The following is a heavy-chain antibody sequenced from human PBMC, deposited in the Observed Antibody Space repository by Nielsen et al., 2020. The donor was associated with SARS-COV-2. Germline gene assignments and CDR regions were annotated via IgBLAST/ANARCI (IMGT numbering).Heavy chain of an antibody. J-gene: IGHJ2*01. CDR3: AKEEIPYSSGWYWYFDL. CDR2: ISDSGGST. D-gene: IGHD6-19*01. CDR1: GFTFSSYA. V-gene: IGHV3-23*01. Sequence: GESLKISCAASGFTFSSYAMSWVRQAPGKGLEWVSAISDSGGSTYYADSVKGRFTISRDNSKNTLYLQMNSLRAEDTAVYCCAKEEIPYSSGWYWYFDLWGRGTLVTVSS.